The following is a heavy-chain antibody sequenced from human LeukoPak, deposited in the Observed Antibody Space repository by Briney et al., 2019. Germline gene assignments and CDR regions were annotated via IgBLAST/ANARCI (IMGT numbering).Heavy chain of an antibody. J-gene: IGHJ5*02. CDR1: GGSISSYY. Sequence: SETLSLTCTVSGGSISSYYWSRIRQPPGKGLEWIGYIYYSGSTNYNPSLKSRVTISVDTSKNQFSLKLSSVTAADTAVYYCARGQITIFGADYGGDGFDPWGQGTLVTASS. V-gene: IGHV4-59*01. D-gene: IGHD3-3*01. CDR2: IYYSGST. CDR3: ARGQITIFGADYGGDGFDP.